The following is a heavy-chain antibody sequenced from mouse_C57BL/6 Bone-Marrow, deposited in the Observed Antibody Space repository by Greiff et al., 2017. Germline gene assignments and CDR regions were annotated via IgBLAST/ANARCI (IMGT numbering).Heavy chain of an antibody. V-gene: IGHV1-50*01. CDR3: AREGDYPRFDY. CDR2: IDPSDSYT. Sequence: VQLQQPGAELVKPGASVKLSCKASGYTFTSYWMQWVKQRPGQGLEWIGEIDPSDSYTNYNKKFKGKATLTVDKSSTTAYLQLSSLTSEDSAVYYCAREGDYPRFDYWGQGTTLTVSS. D-gene: IGHD2-4*01. CDR1: GYTFTSYW. J-gene: IGHJ2*01.